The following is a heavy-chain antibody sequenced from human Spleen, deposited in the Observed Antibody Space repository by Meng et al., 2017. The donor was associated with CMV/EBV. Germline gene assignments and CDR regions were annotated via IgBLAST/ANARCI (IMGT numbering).Heavy chain of an antibody. Sequence: GSISSGGFYWSWIRQHPGKGLEWIGYIYYDGSTYYNPSPKSRVSISVHTSKNQFSLRLSSVTAADTAVYYCARYCSSTDCYTNVFDYWGQGTLVTVSS. D-gene: IGHD2-2*02. CDR3: ARYCSSTDCYTNVFDY. CDR2: IYYDGST. V-gene: IGHV4-31*02. J-gene: IGHJ4*02. CDR1: GSISSGGFY.